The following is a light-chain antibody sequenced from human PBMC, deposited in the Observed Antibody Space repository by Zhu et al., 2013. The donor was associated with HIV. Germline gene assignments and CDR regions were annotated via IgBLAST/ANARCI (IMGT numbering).Light chain of an antibody. Sequence: EILMTQSPATLSVSPGERATLSCRASQSIRINLAWYQQKPGQAPRLLIYGAATRATGIPARFSGSGSGTGFTLTISSLQSEDFAVYYCQQYNNWLWTFGQGTKVEIK. J-gene: IGKJ1*01. V-gene: IGKV3-15*01. CDR1: QSIRIN. CDR2: GAA. CDR3: QQYNNWLWT.